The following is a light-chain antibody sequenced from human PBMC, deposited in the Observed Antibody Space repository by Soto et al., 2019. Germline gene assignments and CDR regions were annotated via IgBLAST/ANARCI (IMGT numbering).Light chain of an antibody. CDR1: QSLLHSNGYNY. Sequence: DLVMTQSPLSLPVTPGEPASISCRSSQSLLHSNGYNYLDWYLQKPGQSPQLLIYLGSNRASGVTDRFSGSGSGTEFTLKISRVEAADVGVYYCMQALQTPLTFGGGTKVEIK. V-gene: IGKV2-28*01. CDR3: MQALQTPLT. CDR2: LGS. J-gene: IGKJ4*01.